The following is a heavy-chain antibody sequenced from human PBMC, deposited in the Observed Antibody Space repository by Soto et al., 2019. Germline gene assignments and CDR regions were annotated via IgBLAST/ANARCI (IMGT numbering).Heavy chain of an antibody. CDR1: GGSISSGGYY. D-gene: IGHD5-12*01. V-gene: IGHV4-31*03. CDR3: AMSGVAAITFDY. Sequence: QVQLQESGPELVKPSQTLSLTCTVSGGSISSGGYYWSWIRQHPGKGLEWIGYIYYSGSTYYNPSLKSRVTISVDTSKNQFSLKLSSVTAADTAVYYCAMSGVAAITFDYWGQGTLVTVSS. CDR2: IYYSGST. J-gene: IGHJ4*02.